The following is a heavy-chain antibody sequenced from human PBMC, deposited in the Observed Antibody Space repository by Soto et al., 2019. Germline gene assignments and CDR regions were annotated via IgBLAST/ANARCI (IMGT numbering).Heavy chain of an antibody. CDR1: DGSISITNHY. D-gene: IGHD3-22*01. V-gene: IGHV4-39*01. J-gene: IGHJ4*02. Sequence: PSETLSLTCTFSDGSISITNHYWGWIRQPPGKGLEWIGDIYYSGMTRYNPSLKSRVTISVDTSKNQFSLKLSSVTAADTAVYYCARHGYYYDTTGYYYFVWGQGTLVTVSS. CDR3: ARHGYYYDTTGYYYFV. CDR2: IYYSGMT.